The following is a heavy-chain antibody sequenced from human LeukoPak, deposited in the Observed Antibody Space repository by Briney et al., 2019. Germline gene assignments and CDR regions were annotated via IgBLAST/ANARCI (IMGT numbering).Heavy chain of an antibody. D-gene: IGHD5-18*01. CDR1: GGTFSSYA. Sequence: ASVKVSCKASGGTFSSYAISWVRQAPGQGLEWMGGIIPIFGTANYAQKFQGRVTITADKSTSTAYMELSSLRSEDTAVYYCARRSTAMVREYYFDYWGQGALVTVSS. CDR2: IIPIFGTA. CDR3: ARRSTAMVREYYFDY. V-gene: IGHV1-69*06. J-gene: IGHJ4*02.